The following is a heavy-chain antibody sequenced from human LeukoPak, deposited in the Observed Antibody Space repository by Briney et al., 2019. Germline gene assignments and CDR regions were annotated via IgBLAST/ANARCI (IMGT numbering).Heavy chain of an antibody. CDR1: GFTFSSYG. Sequence: GGSLRLSCAASGFTFSSYGMHWVRQAPGKGLEWVAVISYDGSNKYYADSVKGLFTISRDNSKNTLYLQMNSLRAEDTAVYYCAKQGSSWPGYFDYWGQGTLVTVSS. J-gene: IGHJ4*02. V-gene: IGHV3-30*18. CDR3: AKQGSSWPGYFDY. CDR2: ISYDGSNK. D-gene: IGHD6-13*01.